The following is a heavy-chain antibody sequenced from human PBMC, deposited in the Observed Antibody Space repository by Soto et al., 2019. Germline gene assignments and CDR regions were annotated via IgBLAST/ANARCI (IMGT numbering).Heavy chain of an antibody. V-gene: IGHV3-30*18. CDR3: AKDEDYDSSGDQSH. D-gene: IGHD3-22*01. CDR2: IAYDGSNK. J-gene: IGHJ4*02. Sequence: QRISDAPPGFTLRRYGMHWYHQATRKGMEWVAVIAYDGSNKYDADAVKGRFTISRDNAKNTVYLQMNRLRAEDTAVYYFAKDEDYDSSGDQSHWGQGTLVTVSS. CDR1: GFTLRRYG.